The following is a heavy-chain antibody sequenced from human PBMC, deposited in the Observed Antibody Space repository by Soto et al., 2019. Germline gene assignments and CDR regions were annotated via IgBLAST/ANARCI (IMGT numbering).Heavy chain of an antibody. CDR1: GFTFDSFA. CDR3: ARGAVMPDS. CDR2: ISASGGST. Sequence: EVQLLESGGGLEQPGGSLRLSCAASGFTFDSFAMTWVRQAPGKGLEWVSAISASGGSTFYADSVKGRFTTSRDSSKNTLYLQMNSLRAEDTAVYYCARGAVMPDSWGQGTLVTVSS. V-gene: IGHV3-23*01. D-gene: IGHD3-16*01. J-gene: IGHJ4*02.